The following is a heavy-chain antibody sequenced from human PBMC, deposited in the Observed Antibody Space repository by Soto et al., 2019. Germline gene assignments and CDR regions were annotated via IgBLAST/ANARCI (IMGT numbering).Heavy chain of an antibody. CDR1: GGSFSGYY. CDR3: ARLESLYYYGWGY. D-gene: IGHD3-10*01. J-gene: IGHJ4*02. V-gene: IGHV4-34*01. Sequence: QVQLQQWGAGLLKPSETLSLTCAVYGGSFSGYYWSWIRQPPGKGLEWIGEINHSGSTNYNPSLKSRVTISVDTSKNQFSLKLSSVTAADTAVYYCARLESLYYYGWGYWRQGTLVTVSS. CDR2: INHSGST.